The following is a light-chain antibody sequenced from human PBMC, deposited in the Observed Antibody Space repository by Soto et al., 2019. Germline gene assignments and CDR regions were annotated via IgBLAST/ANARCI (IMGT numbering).Light chain of an antibody. CDR3: QQYGRSIT. Sequence: EIVLTQSPGTLSLSPGERATLSCRASQSVPRNYLAWYQQKPGQAPRLLIYGTSSRATGIPDRFSGSGSGTDFTLTISRPEPEDFAVFYCQQYGRSITFGQGTRLEIK. CDR2: GTS. CDR1: QSVPRNY. J-gene: IGKJ5*01. V-gene: IGKV3-20*01.